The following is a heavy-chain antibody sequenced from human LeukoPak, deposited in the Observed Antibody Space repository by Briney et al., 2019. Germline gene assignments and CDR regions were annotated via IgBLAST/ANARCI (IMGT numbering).Heavy chain of an antibody. Sequence: ASVKVSCKASGFTFTSSAVQWVRQAPGQGLEWMGWISAYNGNTNYAQKLQGRVTMTTDTSTSTAYMKLRSLRSDNTAVYYCARDPPSDNVVVTAIPGYWGQGTLVTVSS. D-gene: IGHD2-21*02. V-gene: IGHV1-18*01. CDR2: ISAYNGNT. CDR3: ARDPPSDNVVVTAIPGY. CDR1: GFTFTSSA. J-gene: IGHJ4*02.